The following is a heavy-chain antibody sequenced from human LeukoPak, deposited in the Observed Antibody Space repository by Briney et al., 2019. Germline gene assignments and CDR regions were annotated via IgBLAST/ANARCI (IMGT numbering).Heavy chain of an antibody. CDR2: IYSGGST. D-gene: IGHD2-2*01. CDR3: ARQHCSSTSCYGGDAFDI. Sequence: PGGSLRLSCAASGFTVSSNYMSWVRQAPGKGLEWVSVIYSGGSTYYADSVKGRFTISRHNSKNTLYLQMNSLRAEDTAVYYCARQHCSSTSCYGGDAFDIWGQGTMVTVSS. CDR1: GFTVSSNY. V-gene: IGHV3-53*04. J-gene: IGHJ3*02.